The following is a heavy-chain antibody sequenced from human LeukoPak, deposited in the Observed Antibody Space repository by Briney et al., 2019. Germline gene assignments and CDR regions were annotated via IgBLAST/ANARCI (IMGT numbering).Heavy chain of an antibody. Sequence: SETLSLTCTVSGGSVSSSTVYSGWIRQPPGKGLEWIGGINYSGYTYYNPSLKSRVTISVDTPKNQFSLKLSSVTAADTAVYYCARPGYYDNSGFNFDYWGQGTLVTVSS. CDR3: ARPGYYDNSGFNFDY. D-gene: IGHD3-22*01. V-gene: IGHV4-39*01. CDR1: GGSVSSSTVY. J-gene: IGHJ4*02. CDR2: INYSGYT.